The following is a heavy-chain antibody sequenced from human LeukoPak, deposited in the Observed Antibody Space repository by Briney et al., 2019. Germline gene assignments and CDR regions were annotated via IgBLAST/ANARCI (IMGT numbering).Heavy chain of an antibody. Sequence: GGSLRLSCAASGFTFSSHAMSWVRQAPGKGLEWASAIGGIGGSTYYADSVKGRFTISRDNSKNTLYLQMNSLRAEDTGLYFCARDPGVVAMHYLDYWGQGTLVTVSS. J-gene: IGHJ4*02. D-gene: IGHD3-3*01. CDR2: IGGIGGST. CDR1: GFTFSSHA. CDR3: ARDPGVVAMHYLDY. V-gene: IGHV3-23*01.